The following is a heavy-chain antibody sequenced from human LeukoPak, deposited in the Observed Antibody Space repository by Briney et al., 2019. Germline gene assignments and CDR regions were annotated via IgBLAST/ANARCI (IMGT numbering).Heavy chain of an antibody. J-gene: IGHJ5*02. V-gene: IGHV3-30*02. D-gene: IGHD2-15*01. Sequence: GGSLRLSCAASGFTFSSYGMHWVRQAPGKGLEWVAFIRYDGSNKYYADSVKGRFTISRDNAKNSLYLQMNSLRAEDTAVYYCARALLPIVVVAQPNWFDPWGQGTLVTVSS. CDR1: GFTFSSYG. CDR3: ARALLPIVVVAQPNWFDP. CDR2: IRYDGSNK.